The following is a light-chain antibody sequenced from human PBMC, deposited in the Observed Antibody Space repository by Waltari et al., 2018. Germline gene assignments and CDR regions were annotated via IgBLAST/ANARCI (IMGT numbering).Light chain of an antibody. J-gene: IGKJ3*01. V-gene: IGKV1-39*01. CDR2: AAS. Sequence: DIQMTQSPSSRSASVGARVTIHCRASQSISSYLNWYQQNPGKAPKLRIYAASSLQSGVPSRFSGSGSGTDFTLTISSLQPEDFATYYCQQSYSTPFTFGPGTKVDIK. CDR3: QQSYSTPFT. CDR1: QSISSY.